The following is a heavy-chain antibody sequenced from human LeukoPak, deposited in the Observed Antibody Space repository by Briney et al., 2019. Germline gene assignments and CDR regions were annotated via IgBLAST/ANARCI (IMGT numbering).Heavy chain of an antibody. J-gene: IGHJ4*02. V-gene: IGHV4-34*01. CDR3: ARGGIRITIFGVVTTEALDY. CDR1: GGSFSGYY. Sequence: TSETLSLTCAVYGGSFSGYYWSWIRQPPGKGLEWIGEINHSGSTNYNPSLKSRVTISVDTSKNQFSLKLSSVTAADTAVYYCARGGIRITIFGVVTTEALDYWGQGTLVTVSS. CDR2: INHSGST. D-gene: IGHD3-3*01.